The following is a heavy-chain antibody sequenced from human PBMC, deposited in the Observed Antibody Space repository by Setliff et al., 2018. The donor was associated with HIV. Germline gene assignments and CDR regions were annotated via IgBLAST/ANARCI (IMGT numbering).Heavy chain of an antibody. J-gene: IGHJ6*04. CDR1: GYTFTGYY. CDR3: ARVRRGKAIITTGGMDV. CDR2: INPNSGGT. V-gene: IGHV1-2*02. Sequence: ASVKVSCKASGYTFTGYYMHWVRRAPGQGLEWMGWINPNSGGTTYAQKFQGRVTMTRDTSISTAYMEVSRLRSDDTAMYFCARVRRGKAIITTGGMDVWGKGVTVTVSS. D-gene: IGHD3-10*01.